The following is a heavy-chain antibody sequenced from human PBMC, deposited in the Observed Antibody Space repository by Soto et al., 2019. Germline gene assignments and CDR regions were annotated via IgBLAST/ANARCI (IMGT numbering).Heavy chain of an antibody. Sequence: SVKVSCKASGGTFSSYAISWVRQAPGQGLEWMGGIIPIFGTANYAQKFQGRVTITADESTSTAYMELSSLRSEDTAVYYCARVGLYCSGGSCHTIKLSDKYRVEDWGQGTPVTVPS. D-gene: IGHD2-15*01. V-gene: IGHV1-69*13. CDR3: ARVGLYCSGGSCHTIKLSDKYRVED. CDR2: IIPIFGTA. CDR1: GGTFSSYA. J-gene: IGHJ4*03.